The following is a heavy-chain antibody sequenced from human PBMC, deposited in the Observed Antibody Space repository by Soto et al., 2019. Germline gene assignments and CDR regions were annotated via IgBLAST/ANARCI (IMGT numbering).Heavy chain of an antibody. CDR2: ISAYNGKI. V-gene: IGHV1-18*01. J-gene: IGHJ6*02. Sequence: QVQLVQSGAEVREPGASVKVSCKASGYTFTNYGISWVRQAPGQGLEWIGWISAYNGKIDYAQKVQGRITMTTDTSTSTAFMELRSLRSDDTVVYYCARETIPQMYYYGTDDWGQGTTVIVSS. D-gene: IGHD3-16*01. CDR1: GYTFTNYG. CDR3: ARETIPQMYYYGTDD.